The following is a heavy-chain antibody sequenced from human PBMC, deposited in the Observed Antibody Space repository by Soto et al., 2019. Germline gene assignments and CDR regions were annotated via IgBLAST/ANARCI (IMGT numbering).Heavy chain of an antibody. D-gene: IGHD3-3*01. CDR2: TYWDDDK. Sequence: QITLKESGPTLVKPTQTLTLTCAFSGLSLTTNGLSVGWVRQPPGKALEWLAITYWDDDKRYSPSLKSRLTITRDTSKTQVVLTMTNMGPVDTATYYCAHSSTDLNHAMDVWGQGTTVSVSS. V-gene: IGHV2-5*02. J-gene: IGHJ6*02. CDR1: GLSLTTNGLS. CDR3: AHSSTDLNHAMDV.